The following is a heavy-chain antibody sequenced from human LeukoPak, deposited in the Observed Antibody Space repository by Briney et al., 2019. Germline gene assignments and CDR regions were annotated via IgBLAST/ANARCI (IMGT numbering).Heavy chain of an antibody. CDR2: INHSGST. CDR1: GGSFSGYY. D-gene: IGHD2-2*01. CDR3: ARGPLYCSSTSCYDYYYYYYGMDV. J-gene: IGHJ6*02. Sequence: SETLSLTCAVYGGSFSGYYWSWIRQPPGKGLEWLGEINHSGSTNYNPSLKSRVTISVDTSKNQFSLKLSSVTAADTAVYYCARGPLYCSSTSCYDYYYYYYGMDVWGQGTTVTVSS. V-gene: IGHV4-34*01.